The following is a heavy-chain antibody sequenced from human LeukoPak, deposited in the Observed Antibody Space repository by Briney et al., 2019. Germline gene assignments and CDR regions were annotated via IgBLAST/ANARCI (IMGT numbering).Heavy chain of an antibody. J-gene: IGHJ4*02. CDR2: IYYNGST. D-gene: IGHD3-22*01. CDR1: GGSISSYY. Sequence: SETLSLTCTVSGGSISSYYWSWIRQPPGKGRAWIGYIYYNGSTNYTPSLKSRVTISLDTSKNLFSLKLRSVTAADTAMYYCARAVVLYYDGSGYSTRFDYWGQGTLVTVSS. V-gene: IGHV4-59*01. CDR3: ARAVVLYYDGSGYSTRFDY.